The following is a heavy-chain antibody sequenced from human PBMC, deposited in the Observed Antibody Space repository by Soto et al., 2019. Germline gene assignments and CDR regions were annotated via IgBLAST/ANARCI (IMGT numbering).Heavy chain of an antibody. D-gene: IGHD6-13*01. CDR3: ARGEDSSSWYHYYYYYYMDV. CDR2: IKQDGSEK. Sequence: GSLRLSCAASGFTFSSYCMSWVRQAPGKGLEWVANIKQDGSEKYYVDSVKGRFTISRDNAKNSLYLQMNSLRAEDTAVYYCARGEDSSSWYHYYYYYYMDVWGKGTTVTVSS. V-gene: IGHV3-7*01. J-gene: IGHJ6*03. CDR1: GFTFSSYC.